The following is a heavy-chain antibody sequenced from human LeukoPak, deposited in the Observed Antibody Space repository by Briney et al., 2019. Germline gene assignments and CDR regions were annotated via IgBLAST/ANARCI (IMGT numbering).Heavy chain of an antibody. J-gene: IGHJ4*02. CDR2: ISWNSGSI. D-gene: IGHD6-19*01. CDR3: AKDMGSGWPQGSDY. V-gene: IGHV3-9*01. Sequence: GGSLRLSCAASGFTFDDYAMHWVQQAPGKGLEWVSGISWNSGSIGYADSVEGRFTISRDNAKNSLYLQMNSLRAEDTALYYCAKDMGSGWPQGSDYWGQGTLVTVSS. CDR1: GFTFDDYA.